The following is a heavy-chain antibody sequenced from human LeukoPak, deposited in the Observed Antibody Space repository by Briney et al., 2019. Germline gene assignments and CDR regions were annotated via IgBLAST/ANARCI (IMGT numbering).Heavy chain of an antibody. CDR3: AKDRGWELRILDY. CDR2: IRYDGSNDGSNK. J-gene: IGHJ4*02. CDR1: GFTFSNNG. V-gene: IGHV3-30*02. Sequence: HPGGSLRLSCSASGFTFSNNGMHWVRQAPGKGLEWVAFIRYDGSNDGSNKYYADSVKGRFTISRDNSKNTLYLQMNSLKPEDTAVYYCAKDRGWELRILDYWGQGTLVTVSS. D-gene: IGHD1-26*01.